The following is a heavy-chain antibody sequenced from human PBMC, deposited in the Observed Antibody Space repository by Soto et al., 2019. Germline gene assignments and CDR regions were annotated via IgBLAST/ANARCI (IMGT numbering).Heavy chain of an antibody. CDR1: VGTFSSYT. Sequence: QVQLVQSGAEVKKPGSSVKVSCKDSVGTFSSYTISWVRQAPGQGLEWMGRIIPISGIANHAQKFQGSVKITADKSTGTAYMELSSLRSEETAVYYCANPPRYWGQGTLVTVSS. J-gene: IGHJ4*02. V-gene: IGHV1-69*02. CDR3: ANPPRY. CDR2: IIPISGIA.